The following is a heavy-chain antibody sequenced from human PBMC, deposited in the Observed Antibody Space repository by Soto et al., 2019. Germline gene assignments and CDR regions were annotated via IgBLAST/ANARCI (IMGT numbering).Heavy chain of an antibody. Sequence: PSETLSLTCTVSGGSISISSYYWGWIRHPPGKGLEWIGSIYYSGSTYYNPSLKSRVTISVDTSKNQFSLKLSSVTAADTAVYYCARDVPINWNDAHAFDIWGQGTMVTVSS. CDR3: ARDVPINWNDAHAFDI. CDR1: GGSISISSYY. D-gene: IGHD1-1*01. CDR2: IYYSGST. V-gene: IGHV4-39*01. J-gene: IGHJ3*02.